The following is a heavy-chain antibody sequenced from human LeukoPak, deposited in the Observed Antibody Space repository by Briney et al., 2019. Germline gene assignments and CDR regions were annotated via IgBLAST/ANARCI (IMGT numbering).Heavy chain of an antibody. CDR3: ARDGYAMVRGVLDN. Sequence: PGGSLRLSCAAAGFTFNTYTMNWVRQAPGKGLEWLSSISTGSNYIYYADSVKGRFTISRDNAENSVYLQMNSLRAEDTALYYCARDGYAMVRGVLDNWGQGTLVTVSS. D-gene: IGHD3-10*01. J-gene: IGHJ4*02. CDR1: GFTFNTYT. CDR2: ISTGSNYI. V-gene: IGHV3-21*01.